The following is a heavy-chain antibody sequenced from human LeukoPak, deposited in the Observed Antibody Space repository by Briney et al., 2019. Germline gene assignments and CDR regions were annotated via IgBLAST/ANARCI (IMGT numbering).Heavy chain of an antibody. J-gene: IGHJ5*02. CDR3: ARDLGDIVVVPAAIGLP. CDR2: ISAYNGNT. Sequence: ASVKVSCKASGYTFTSYGISWVRQAPGQGLEWMGWISAYNGNTNYAQKFQGRVTMTTDTSTSTAYMELRSLRSDDAAVYYCARDLGDIVVVPAAIGLPWGQGTLVTVSS. D-gene: IGHD2-2*01. CDR1: GYTFTSYG. V-gene: IGHV1-18*01.